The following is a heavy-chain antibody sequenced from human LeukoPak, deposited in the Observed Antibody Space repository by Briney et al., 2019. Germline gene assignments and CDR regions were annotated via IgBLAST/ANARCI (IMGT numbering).Heavy chain of an antibody. J-gene: IGHJ6*03. D-gene: IGHD6-19*01. CDR1: GFAFSSYS. CDR2: ISGSSSYI. Sequence: GGSLRLSCAASGFAFSSYSMNWVRQAPGKGLEWVSSISGSSSYIYYADSVKGRFTISRDNAKNSLYLQMNSLRAEDTAVYYCARGAVAGYYYYYMDVRGKGTTVTVSS. V-gene: IGHV3-21*01. CDR3: ARGAVAGYYYYYMDV.